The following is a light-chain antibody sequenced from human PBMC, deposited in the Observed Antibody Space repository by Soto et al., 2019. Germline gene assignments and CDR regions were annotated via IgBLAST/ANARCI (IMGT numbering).Light chain of an antibody. CDR3: TSYTTSSTRV. CDR2: EVT. Sequence: QPVLTQPASVSGSPGQSIAISCTGTSSDVGIYNYVSWYQQHPGKVPKLIIYEVTNRPSGVSNRFSGSKSGNTASLIISWLQAEDEADYYCTSYTTSSTRVFGNGTKVTAL. J-gene: IGLJ1*01. V-gene: IGLV2-14*01. CDR1: SSDVGIYNY.